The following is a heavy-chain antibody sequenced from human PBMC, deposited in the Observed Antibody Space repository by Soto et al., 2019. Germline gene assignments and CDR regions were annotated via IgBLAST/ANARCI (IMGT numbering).Heavy chain of an antibody. V-gene: IGHV1-69*01. CDR2: IVPMLGTP. Sequence: QVQLVQSGAEVKEPGSSVRVSCKASGGTFDNFIMNWVRQTPGRGLEWMGGIVPMLGTPTYAEKFKGRVTISATGSTSTIYMEETSLRSEDTAISYCARNGTYSSSLSQYSGMDVWGQGTTVTVSS. J-gene: IGHJ6*02. CDR1: GGTFDNFI. CDR3: ARNGTYSSSLSQYSGMDV. D-gene: IGHD1-26*01.